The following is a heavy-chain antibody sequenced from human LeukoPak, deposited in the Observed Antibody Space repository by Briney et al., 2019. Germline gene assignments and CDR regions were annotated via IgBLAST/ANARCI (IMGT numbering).Heavy chain of an antibody. V-gene: IGHV7-4-1*02. Sequence: ASVKVSCKASGYTFTSYYMHWVRQAPGQGLEWMGWINTNTGNPTYAQGFTGRFVFSLDTSVNTAYLRISSLKTEDTAVYYCARLATAYCDGDCYSTRLFDYWGQGTLVTVSS. CDR3: ARLATAYCDGDCYSTRLFDY. CDR1: GYTFTSYY. J-gene: IGHJ4*02. D-gene: IGHD2-21*02. CDR2: INTNTGNP.